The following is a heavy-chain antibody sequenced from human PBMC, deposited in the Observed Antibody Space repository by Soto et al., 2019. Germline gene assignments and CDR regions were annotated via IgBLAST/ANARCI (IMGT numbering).Heavy chain of an antibody. CDR2: MSDDGNNK. V-gene: IGHV3-30*18. CDR3: AKGGGFSFGTNDAFDI. D-gene: IGHD3-3*01. CDR1: GFTFRNYG. Sequence: GGSLRLSCTSSGFTFRNYGMHWVRQAPGKGLEWVAVMSDDGNNKYSAPSVEGRFIISRDNSKNTLYLQMNSLRPEDTAVYYCAKGGGFSFGTNDAFDIWGQGTMVTVSS. J-gene: IGHJ3*02.